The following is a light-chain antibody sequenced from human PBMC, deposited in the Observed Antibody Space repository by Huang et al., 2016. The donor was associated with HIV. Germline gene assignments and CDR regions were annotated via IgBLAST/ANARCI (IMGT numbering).Light chain of an antibody. Sequence: EIVLTQSPATLSLSPGERATLSCRASQSVSSYLAWYQQKPGQTPRLLLYDASNRATGIPARFSGSGSGTDFTLTISSLEPEDFALYYCQQRTNWPPTFGGGTKVEIK. CDR3: QQRTNWPPT. CDR1: QSVSSY. V-gene: IGKV3-11*01. J-gene: IGKJ4*01. CDR2: DAS.